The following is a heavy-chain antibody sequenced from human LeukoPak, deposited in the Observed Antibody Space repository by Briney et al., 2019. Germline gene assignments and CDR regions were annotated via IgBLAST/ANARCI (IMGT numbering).Heavy chain of an antibody. J-gene: IGHJ4*02. CDR3: ARLGGYSTGWYTQY. CDR2: VYPGTSDS. V-gene: IGHV5-51*01. D-gene: IGHD6-19*01. Sequence: GESLKISCKGFGYTFTTNWIAWVRQMPGKGLEWMGVVYPGTSDSRYSPSFQGQVTISADNSLSAAYLQWSNLKASDSAMYYCARLGGYSTGWYTQYWGQGTLVTVSS. CDR1: GYTFTTNW.